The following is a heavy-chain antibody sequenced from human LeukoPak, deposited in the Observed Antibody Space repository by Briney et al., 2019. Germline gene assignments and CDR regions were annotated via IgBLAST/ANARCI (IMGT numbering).Heavy chain of an antibody. CDR2: IYYSGST. V-gene: IGHV4-39*01. J-gene: IGHJ4*02. CDR1: GGSLSSNNYY. CDR3: ARLGGYYDPPGY. D-gene: IGHD3-22*01. Sequence: SETLSLTCTVSGGSLSSNNYYWGSIRQPPGKGLEWIGSIYYSGSTYYNPSLKSRVTISVDTSKSQFFLKLSSVTAADTAVYCARLGGYYDPPGYWGQGTLVTVSS.